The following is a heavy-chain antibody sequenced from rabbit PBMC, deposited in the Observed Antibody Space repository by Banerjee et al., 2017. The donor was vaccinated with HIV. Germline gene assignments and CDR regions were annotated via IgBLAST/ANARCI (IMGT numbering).Heavy chain of an antibody. CDR1: GFSFSSVFW. Sequence: QSLEESGGDLVKPGASLTLTCTASGFSFSSVFWMCWVRQAPGKGLEWIACIYAGTNGGTYYASWAKGRFTISRENAQNTVFLQMTSLTAADTATYFCARDGAGGSYFALWGPGTLVTVS. CDR3: ARDGAGGSYFAL. CDR2: IYAGTNGGT. D-gene: IGHD8-1*01. J-gene: IGHJ6*01. V-gene: IGHV1S40*01.